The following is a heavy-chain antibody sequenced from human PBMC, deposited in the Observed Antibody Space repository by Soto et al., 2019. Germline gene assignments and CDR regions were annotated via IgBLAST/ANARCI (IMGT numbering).Heavy chain of an antibody. CDR1: GFTFSTYW. CDR3: VCGGNFFIY. J-gene: IGHJ4*02. Sequence: EVQLVESGGGLVQPGGSLRLSCAASGFTFSTYWMTWVRQPPGKGLEWVANMDQDGSETYYGDSVRGRFTVSRDNAKKSLYLQMNRLRVEDTAVYYCVCGGNFFIYWGQGTLVTVSP. CDR2: MDQDGSET. V-gene: IGHV3-7*01. D-gene: IGHD3-16*01.